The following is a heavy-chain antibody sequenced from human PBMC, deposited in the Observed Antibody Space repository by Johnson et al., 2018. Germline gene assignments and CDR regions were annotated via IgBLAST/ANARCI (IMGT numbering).Heavy chain of an antibody. CDR2: INYSGST. CDR1: GGSISSSS. CDR3: AREPGSMTPNLDAFDS. Sequence: QVQLQESGPGLVKPSETLSLTCTVSGGSISSSSWNWIRQPPGKGLEWIGYINYSGSTNYNPSLKSRVTISVDTSKNQFSLKLSYVTAADTAVYYCAREPGSMTPNLDAFDSWGQGTMVTVAS. J-gene: IGHJ3*02. V-gene: IGHV4-59*01. D-gene: IGHD3-10*01.